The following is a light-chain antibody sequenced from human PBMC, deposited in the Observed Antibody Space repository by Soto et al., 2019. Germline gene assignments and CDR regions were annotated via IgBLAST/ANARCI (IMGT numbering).Light chain of an antibody. Sequence: EIVLTQSPGTLSLSPGERATLSCRASQSISSNYLAWYQQRPGQAPRLLIFGASYRATGIADRFSGSGSGTEFTLTISRLKPEDFAVYYCQQYSSSPPELTFGPGTRVDSK. CDR3: QQYSSSPPELT. J-gene: IGKJ3*01. CDR1: QSISSNY. V-gene: IGKV3-20*01. CDR2: GAS.